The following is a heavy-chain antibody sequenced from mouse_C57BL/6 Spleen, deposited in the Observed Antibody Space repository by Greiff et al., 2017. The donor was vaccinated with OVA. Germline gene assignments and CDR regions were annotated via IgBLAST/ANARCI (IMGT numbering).Heavy chain of an antibody. CDR1: GFTFNTYA. CDR2: IRSKSSNYAT. Sequence: DVMLVESGGGLVQPKGSLKLSCAASGFTFNTYAMHWVRQAPGKGLEWVALIRSKSSNYATYYADSVKDRFTISRDDSQSMLYLQMNNLKTEDTAMYYCVRDQRGYDAWYFDVWGTGTTVTVSS. CDR3: VRDQRGYDAWYFDV. D-gene: IGHD2-2*01. J-gene: IGHJ1*03. V-gene: IGHV10-3*01.